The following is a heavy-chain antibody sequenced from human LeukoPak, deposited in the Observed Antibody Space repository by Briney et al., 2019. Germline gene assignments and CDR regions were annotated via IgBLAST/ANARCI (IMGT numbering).Heavy chain of an antibody. Sequence: GGSLRLSCAASEFTFSSYGMHWVRQAPGKGLEWVAVISYDGSNKYYADSVKGRFTISRDNSKNTLYLQMNSLRAEDTAVYYCAKEGDAYYGSGSPFDYWGQGTLVTVSS. CDR2: ISYDGSNK. CDR3: AKEGDAYYGSGSPFDY. J-gene: IGHJ4*02. CDR1: EFTFSSYG. V-gene: IGHV3-30*18. D-gene: IGHD3-10*01.